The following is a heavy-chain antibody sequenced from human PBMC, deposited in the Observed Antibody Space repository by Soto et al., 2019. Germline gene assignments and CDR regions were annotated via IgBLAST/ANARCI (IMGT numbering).Heavy chain of an antibody. CDR2: ISYDGSNK. V-gene: IGHV3-30*18. J-gene: IGHJ3*02. Sequence: QVQLVESGGGVVQPGRSLRLSCAASGFTFSNYGMHWVRQAPGKGLEWVAVISYDGSNKYYEDSVKGRFTISRDNSKNTLYLQMSSLRAEDTYVYYCAKADDYGNRRKAFDIWGQGTMVTVSS. CDR1: GFTFSNYG. D-gene: IGHD4-17*01. CDR3: AKADDYGNRRKAFDI.